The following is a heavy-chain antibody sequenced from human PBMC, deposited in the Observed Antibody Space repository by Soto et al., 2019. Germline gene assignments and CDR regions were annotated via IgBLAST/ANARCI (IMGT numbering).Heavy chain of an antibody. CDR1: GFTFSSYG. CDR3: ARDPGYFDWLLYYFDY. J-gene: IGHJ4*02. Sequence: PGGSLRLSCAASGFTFSSYGMHWVRQAPGKGLEWVAVISYDGSNKYYADSVKGRFTISRDNSKNTLCLQMNSLRAEDTAVYYFARDPGYFDWLLYYFDYWGQGTLVTVSS. CDR2: ISYDGSNK. V-gene: IGHV3-30*03. D-gene: IGHD3-9*01.